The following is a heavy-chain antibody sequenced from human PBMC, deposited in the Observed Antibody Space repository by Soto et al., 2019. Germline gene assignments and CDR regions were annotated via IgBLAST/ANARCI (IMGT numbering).Heavy chain of an antibody. CDR2: ISWNSGSI. CDR1: GFTFDDYA. D-gene: IGHD6-19*01. CDR3: AKDVSRDGWAFDY. V-gene: IGHV3-9*01. J-gene: IGHJ4*02. Sequence: EVQLVESGGGLVQPGRSLRLSCAASGFTFDDYAMHWVRQAPGKGLEWVSGISWNSGSIGYADSVKGRFTISRDNAKNSLYLQMNSLRAEDTALYYCAKDVSRDGWAFDYWGQGTLVTVSS.